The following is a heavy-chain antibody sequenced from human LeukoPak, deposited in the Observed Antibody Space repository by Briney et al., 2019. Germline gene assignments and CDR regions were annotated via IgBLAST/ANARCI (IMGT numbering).Heavy chain of an antibody. CDR1: GGSFSGYY. CDR3: ARGTGGRGALNFDY. J-gene: IGHJ4*02. Sequence: SETLSLTCAVYGGSFSGYYWSWIRQPQGKGLEWIGEINHSGSTNYNPSLKSRVTISVDTSKNQFSLKLSSVTAADTAVYYCARGTGGRGALNFDYWGQGTLVTVSS. D-gene: IGHD1-14*01. CDR2: INHSGST. V-gene: IGHV4-34*01.